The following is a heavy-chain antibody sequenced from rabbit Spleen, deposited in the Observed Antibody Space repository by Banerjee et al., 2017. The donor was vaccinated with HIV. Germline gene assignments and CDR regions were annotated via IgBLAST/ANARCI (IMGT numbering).Heavy chain of an antibody. Sequence: QSLEESRGDLVKPGASLTLTCTASGVSFTNNNYMCWVRQAPGKGLEWIGYIDPVFGITYYANWVNGRFSISRENAQNTVFLQMTSLTAADTATYFCARDLAGVIGWNFNLWGPGTLVTVS. CDR1: GVSFTNNNY. CDR3: ARDLAGVIGWNFNL. CDR2: IDPVFGIT. D-gene: IGHD4-1*01. V-gene: IGHV1S40*01. J-gene: IGHJ4*01.